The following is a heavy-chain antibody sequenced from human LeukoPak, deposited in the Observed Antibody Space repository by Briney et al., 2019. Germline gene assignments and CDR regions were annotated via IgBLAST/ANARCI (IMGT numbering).Heavy chain of an antibody. Sequence: GGSLRLSCATSGFTFSAYSMNWVRQAPGKGLEWVSSISGSNIYISYADSVKGRFTISSDNARDSVFLQMNSLRAEDTAVYYCARALYDSSGYYFDYWGQGTLVTVSS. CDR1: GFTFSAYS. CDR2: ISGSNIYI. V-gene: IGHV3-21*06. D-gene: IGHD3-22*01. J-gene: IGHJ4*02. CDR3: ARALYDSSGYYFDY.